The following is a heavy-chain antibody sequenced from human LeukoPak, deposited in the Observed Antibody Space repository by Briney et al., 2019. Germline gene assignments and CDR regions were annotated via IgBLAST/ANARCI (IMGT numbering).Heavy chain of an antibody. CDR2: MNPNSGNT. CDR1: GYTFTSYD. Sequence: GASVKVSCKASGYTFTSYDINWVRQATGQGLEWMGWMNPNSGNTGYAQKFRGRVTMTRNTSISTAYMELSSLRSEDTAVYYCARRYCSSTSCPDAFDIWGQGTMVTVSS. J-gene: IGHJ3*02. V-gene: IGHV1-8*01. CDR3: ARRYCSSTSCPDAFDI. D-gene: IGHD2-2*01.